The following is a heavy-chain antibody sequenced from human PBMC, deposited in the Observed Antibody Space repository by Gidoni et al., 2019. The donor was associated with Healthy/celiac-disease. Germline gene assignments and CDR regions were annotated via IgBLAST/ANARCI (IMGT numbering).Heavy chain of an antibody. CDR3: ARVDYCDTDAFDI. Sequence: YGSWIRPHPGKGLEWIGYIYYSGSTYYNPSLKSRVTISVDTSKNQFSLKLSSVTAADTAVYYCARVDYCDTDAFDIWGQGTMVTVSS. D-gene: IGHD4-17*01. CDR2: IYYSGST. CDR1: Y. V-gene: IGHV4-31*02. J-gene: IGHJ3*02.